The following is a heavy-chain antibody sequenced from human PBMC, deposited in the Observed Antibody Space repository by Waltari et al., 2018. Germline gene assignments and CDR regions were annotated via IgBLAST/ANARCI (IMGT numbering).Heavy chain of an antibody. J-gene: IGHJ4*02. V-gene: IGHV4-4*07. CDR2: IYTSGST. CDR1: GGSISSYY. Sequence: QVQLQESGPGLVKPSETLSLTCTVSGGSISSYYWSWIRQPAGKGLEWIGRIYTSGSTNYNPSLKSRVTMSVDTFKNQVSLKLSSVTAADTAVYYCARDMDDFWSGIFDYWGQGTLVTVSS. CDR3: ARDMDDFWSGIFDY. D-gene: IGHD3-3*01.